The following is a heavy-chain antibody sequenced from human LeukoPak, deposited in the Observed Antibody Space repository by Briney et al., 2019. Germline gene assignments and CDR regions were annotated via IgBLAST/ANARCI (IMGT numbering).Heavy chain of an antibody. V-gene: IGHV4-59*01. Sequence: SETLSLTCTVSGGSISSYYWSWIRQPPGKRLEWIGHIYYSGSTNYNPSLKSRVTISVDTSKNQFSLKLSSVTAADTAVYYCASRSSIWSGYQHTLCYFDSVGQGRLVTVSS. D-gene: IGHD3-3*01. J-gene: IGHJ4*02. CDR1: GGSISSYY. CDR3: ASRSSIWSGYQHTLCYFDS. CDR2: IYYSGST.